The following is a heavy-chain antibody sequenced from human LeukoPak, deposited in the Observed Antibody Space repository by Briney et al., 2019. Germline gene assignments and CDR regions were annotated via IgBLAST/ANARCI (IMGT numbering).Heavy chain of an antibody. CDR2: INPDSGVT. V-gene: IGHV1-2*02. Sequence: ASVRVSCKASGYTFTGYYMHWVRQAPGQGLEWMGWINPDSGVTLYAQSFQGRVTMTRDTSISTAYMELSRLRSDDTAVYYCARSRNNHFDYWGQGTLVTVSS. J-gene: IGHJ4*02. D-gene: IGHD1-14*01. CDR1: GYTFTGYY. CDR3: ARSRNNHFDY.